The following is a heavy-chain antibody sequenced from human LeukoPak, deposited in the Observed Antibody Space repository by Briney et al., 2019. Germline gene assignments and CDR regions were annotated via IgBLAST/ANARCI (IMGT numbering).Heavy chain of an antibody. Sequence: SETLSLTCAVSGASISSGGSYWNWIRPPTGKGLEWIAYVFPSGSTYQHPSLKSRVTISLDRSKNQFSLKLNSVTAADTAMYYCARDMDPGGGWLAGRDDAFDIWGQGTMVTVSS. J-gene: IGHJ3*02. CDR1: GASISSGGSY. V-gene: IGHV4-30-2*01. D-gene: IGHD6-19*01. CDR2: VFPSGST. CDR3: ARDMDPGGGWLAGRDDAFDI.